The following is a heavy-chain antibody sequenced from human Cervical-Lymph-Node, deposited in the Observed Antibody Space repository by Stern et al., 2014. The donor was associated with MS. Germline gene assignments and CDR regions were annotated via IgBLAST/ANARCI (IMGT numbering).Heavy chain of an antibody. D-gene: IGHD3/OR15-3a*01. Sequence: EVQLEESGGGLVQPGGSLRLSCAASGFTVSSYWMHWVRQGPEKGLEWVSRITSDGSSTSYADSVKGRFTISRDNAKNTLSLQMNSLRAEDTAVYYCVRDTYDMSFLLGWTGGMDVWGQGTTVTVSS. CDR1: GFTVSSYW. CDR3: VRDTYDMSFLLGWTGGMDV. CDR2: ITSDGSST. V-gene: IGHV3-74*01. J-gene: IGHJ6*02.